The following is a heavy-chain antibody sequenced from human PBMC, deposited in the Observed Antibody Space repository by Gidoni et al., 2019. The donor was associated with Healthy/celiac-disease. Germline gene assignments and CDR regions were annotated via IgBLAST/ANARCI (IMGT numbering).Heavy chain of an antibody. CDR2: IYYSGST. CDR1: GGSISSYY. CDR3: ARQGGSYYYYGMDV. V-gene: IGHV4-59*08. Sequence: QVQLQESVPGLVKPSETLSLTCTVSGGSISSYYWSWIRQPPGKGLEWIGYIYYSGSTNYNPSLKSRVTISVDTSKNQFSLKLSSVTAADTAVYYCARQGGSYYYYGMDVWGQGTTVTVSS. J-gene: IGHJ6*02. D-gene: IGHD1-26*01.